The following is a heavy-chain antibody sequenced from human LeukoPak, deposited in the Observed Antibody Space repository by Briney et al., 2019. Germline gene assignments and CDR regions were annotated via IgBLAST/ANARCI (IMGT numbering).Heavy chain of an antibody. CDR1: GDFITAYY. Sequence: SETLSLTCTVSGDFITAYYWSWIRQPPGKGLEWIGEINHSGSTNYNPSLKSRVTISVDTSKNQFSLKLSSATAADTAVYYCARKRWAGYSSLYFDYWGQGTLVTVSS. CDR2: INHSGST. V-gene: IGHV4-34*01. J-gene: IGHJ4*02. CDR3: ARKRWAGYSSLYFDY. D-gene: IGHD6-13*01.